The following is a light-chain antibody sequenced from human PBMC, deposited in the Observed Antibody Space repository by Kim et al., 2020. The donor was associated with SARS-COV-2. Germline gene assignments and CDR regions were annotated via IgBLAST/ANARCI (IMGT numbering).Light chain of an antibody. CDR3: QQRSNWPIT. Sequence: ELVLTQSPATLSLSPGERATLSCRASQSVSSYLAWYQHKPGQAPRLLIYDVSNRATGIPARFSGSGSGTDFTLTISSLEPEDFAVYYCQQRSNWPITFGQGTRLEIK. CDR1: QSVSSY. J-gene: IGKJ5*01. CDR2: DVS. V-gene: IGKV3-11*01.